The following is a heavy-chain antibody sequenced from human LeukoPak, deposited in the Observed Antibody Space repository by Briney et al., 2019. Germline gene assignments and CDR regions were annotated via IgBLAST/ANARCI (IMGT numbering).Heavy chain of an antibody. CDR1: GVTFSSYA. D-gene: IGHD5-18*01. CDR2: ISGSGGST. J-gene: IGHJ4*02. V-gene: IGHV3-23*01. CDR3: AKDQVRGYSYGIFDY. Sequence: GGSLRLSCAASGVTFSSYAISWGRQAPGKGLEWGSAISGSGGSTYYADSVKGRFTISRDNSKTTLYLQMNSLRAEDTAVYYCAKDQVRGYSYGIFDYWGQGTLVTVSS.